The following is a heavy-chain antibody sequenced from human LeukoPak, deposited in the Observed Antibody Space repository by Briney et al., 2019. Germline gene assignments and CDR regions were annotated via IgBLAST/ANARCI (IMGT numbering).Heavy chain of an antibody. CDR2: ISYDGSNK. J-gene: IGHJ4*02. CDR1: GFTFSSYG. D-gene: IGHD2-2*01. CDR3: GRLAHNAWYAINF. Sequence: GGSLRLSCAASGFTFSSYGMHWVRQAPGKGLEWVAVISYDGSNKYYADSVKGRFTISRDNSKNTLYLQMNSLRAEDTAVYYCGRLAHNAWYAINFWGQGTLVTVSS. V-gene: IGHV3-30*03.